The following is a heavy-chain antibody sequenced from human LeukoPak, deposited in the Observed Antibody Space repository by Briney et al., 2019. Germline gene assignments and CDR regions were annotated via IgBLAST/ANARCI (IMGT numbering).Heavy chain of an antibody. D-gene: IGHD5-12*01. CDR3: AKDQRYSGYEPGLDY. CDR1: GFTFSSYG. J-gene: IGHJ4*02. Sequence: GGSLRLSCAASGFTFSSYGMHWVRQAPGKGLEWVPVISYDGNNKYYADSVKGRFTISRDNSRNTLYLQMNSLRAEDTAVYYCAKDQRYSGYEPGLDYWGQGTLVIVSS. V-gene: IGHV3-30*18. CDR2: ISYDGNNK.